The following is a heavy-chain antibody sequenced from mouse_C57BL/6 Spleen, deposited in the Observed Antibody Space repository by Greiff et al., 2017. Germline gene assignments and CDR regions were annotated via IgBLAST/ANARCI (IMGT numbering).Heavy chain of an antibody. CDR1: GFTFSSYA. CDR3: TRAGDYYGRSPLDY. J-gene: IGHJ2*01. V-gene: IGHV5-9-1*02. CDR2: ISSGGDYI. D-gene: IGHD1-1*01. Sequence: EVKLVESGEGLVKPGGSLKLSCAASGFTFSSYAMSWVRQTPEKRLEWVAYISSGGDYIYYADTVKGRFTISRDNARNTLYLQMSSLKSEDTAMDYCTRAGDYYGRSPLDYWGQGTTLTVSS.